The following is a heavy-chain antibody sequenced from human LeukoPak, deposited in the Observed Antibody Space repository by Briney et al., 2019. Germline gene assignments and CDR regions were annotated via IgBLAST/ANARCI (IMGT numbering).Heavy chain of an antibody. CDR1: GGSISSYY. CDR2: IYTSGST. D-gene: IGHD3-22*01. V-gene: IGHV4-4*08. J-gene: IGHJ4*02. Sequence: PSETLSLTCTVSGGSISSYYWNWIRQPPGKGLEWIGYIYTSGSTNYNPSLKSRVTISGDTSKNQFSLRLSSVTAADTAVYYCARASYSYDINGWVPFDYWGQGTLVTVSS. CDR3: ARASYSYDINGWVPFDY.